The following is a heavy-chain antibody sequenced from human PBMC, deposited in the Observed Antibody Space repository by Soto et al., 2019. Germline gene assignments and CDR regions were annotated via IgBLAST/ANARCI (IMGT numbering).Heavy chain of an antibody. Sequence: ASVKVSCKVSGYTLTELSMHWVRQAPGKGLEWMGGFDPEDGETIYAQKFQGRVTMTEDTSTDTAYMELSSLRSEDTAVYYCASALCIEYSSSLPYYYYYYGMDVWGQGTTVTVSS. V-gene: IGHV1-24*01. CDR2: FDPEDGET. D-gene: IGHD6-6*01. CDR1: GYTLTELS. J-gene: IGHJ6*02. CDR3: ASALCIEYSSSLPYYYYYYGMDV.